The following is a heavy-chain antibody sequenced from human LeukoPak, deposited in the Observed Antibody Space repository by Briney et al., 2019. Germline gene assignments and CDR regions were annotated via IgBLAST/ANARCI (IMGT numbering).Heavy chain of an antibody. CDR3: ARTTYYYGSGTFYSVGPFDS. Sequence: GGSLRLSCVASGFTFRGYALHWVRQAPGQGLDWVAVVSSDGQNDFYSDSVRGRFTISRDNSRDTVYLQMDGLRPAGTALYFCARTTYYYGSGTFYSVGPFDSWGQGTLVTVSS. J-gene: IGHJ4*02. CDR2: VSSDGQND. CDR1: GFTFRGYA. D-gene: IGHD3-10*01. V-gene: IGHV3-30*01.